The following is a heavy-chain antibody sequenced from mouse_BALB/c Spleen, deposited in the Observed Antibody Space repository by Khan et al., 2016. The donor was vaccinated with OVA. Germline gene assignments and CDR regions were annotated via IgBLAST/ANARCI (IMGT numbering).Heavy chain of an antibody. D-gene: IGHD2-14*01. CDR1: GFTFSSYV. CDR3: AREAYRYDEYYFDY. J-gene: IGHJ2*01. Sequence: VQLKQSGGGLVKPGGSLKLSCVASGFTFSSYVMSWVRQTPEKRLEWVASISSGGSTSYSDSVKGRFTISRDNARNILYLQMSSLRSEDTAMYYCAREAYRYDEYYFDYWGQGTTLTVSS. V-gene: IGHV5-6-5*01. CDR2: ISSGGST.